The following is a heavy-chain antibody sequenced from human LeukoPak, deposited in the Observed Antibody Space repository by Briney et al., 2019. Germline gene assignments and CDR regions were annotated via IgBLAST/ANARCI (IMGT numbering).Heavy chain of an antibody. V-gene: IGHV3-48*01. D-gene: IGHD3-3*01. J-gene: IGHJ6*04. CDR2: IGSSSSTI. CDR1: GFTFSSSS. Sequence: HSGGSLRLSCAASGFTFSSSSMNWVRQAPGKGLEWISYIGSSSSTIYYADSVKGRFTISRDNAKNSLYLQMNSLRAEDTAVYYCARKRVTIFGVVTFGAMDVWGKGTTVTVSS. CDR3: ARKRVTIFGVVTFGAMDV.